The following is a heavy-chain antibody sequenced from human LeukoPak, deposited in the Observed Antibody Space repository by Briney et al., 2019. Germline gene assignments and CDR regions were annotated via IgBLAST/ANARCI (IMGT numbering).Heavy chain of an antibody. D-gene: IGHD4-17*01. CDR3: ARGETRIYGDPDY. V-gene: IGHV1-2*02. Sequence: GASVKVSCKASGYTFTGYYMHWVRQAPGQGLEWMGWINPNSGGTNYAQKFQGRVTMTRDTSISTAYMELSRLRSDDTAVYYCARGETRIYGDPDYWGQGTLVTVSS. J-gene: IGHJ4*02. CDR1: GYTFTGYY. CDR2: INPNSGGT.